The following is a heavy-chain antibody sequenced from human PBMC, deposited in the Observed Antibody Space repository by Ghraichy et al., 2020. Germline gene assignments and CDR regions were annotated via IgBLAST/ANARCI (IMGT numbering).Heavy chain of an antibody. CDR3: ARWERSYCSGGSCPTWDYYYYMDV. J-gene: IGHJ6*03. V-gene: IGHV1-18*01. CDR1: GYTFTSYG. CDR2: ISAYNGNT. D-gene: IGHD2-15*01. Sequence: ASVKVSCKASGYTFTSYGISWVRQAPGQGLEWMGWISAYNGNTNYAQKLQGRVTMTTDTSTSTAYMELRSLRSDETAVYYCARWERSYCSGGSCPTWDYYYYMDVWGKGTTVTVSS.